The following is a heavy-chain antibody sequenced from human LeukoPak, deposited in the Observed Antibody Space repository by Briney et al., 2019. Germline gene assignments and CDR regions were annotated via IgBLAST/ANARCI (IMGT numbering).Heavy chain of an antibody. Sequence: PSETLSLTCTVSGYSISSAFYWGWIRQPPGKGLEWIGEIIHSGSPNYNPSLKSRVTMSIDTSKNQFSLNLSSVTAADTAVYYCARTRYYYNSRSYGAPYYFDYWGQGTLVTVSS. CDR2: IIHSGSP. CDR1: GYSISSAFY. CDR3: ARTRYYYNSRSYGAPYYFDY. J-gene: IGHJ4*02. V-gene: IGHV4-38-2*02. D-gene: IGHD3-10*01.